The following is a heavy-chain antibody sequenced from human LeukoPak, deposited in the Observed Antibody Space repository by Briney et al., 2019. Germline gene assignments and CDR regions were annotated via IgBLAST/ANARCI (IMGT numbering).Heavy chain of an antibody. CDR2: IIPILGIA. J-gene: IGHJ4*02. D-gene: IGHD3-10*01. Sequence: SVKVSCKASGGTFSSYAISWVRQAPGQGLEWMGRIIPILGIANYAQKFQGRVTITADKSTSTAYMELSSLRSEDTAVYYCARGHHYYGSGSESRGLSGGFDYWGQGTLVTVSS. CDR3: ARGHHYYGSGSESRGLSGGFDY. CDR1: GGTFSSYA. V-gene: IGHV1-69*04.